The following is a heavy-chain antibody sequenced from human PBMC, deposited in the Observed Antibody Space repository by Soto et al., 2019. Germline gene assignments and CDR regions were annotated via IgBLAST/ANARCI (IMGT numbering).Heavy chain of an antibody. CDR1: GDSITGRDW. Sequence: TSETLSLTCAVSGDSITGRDWWGWVRQPPGQGLEWIGEIHHSGSTKYNPSLKSRVTISVDTSSNQFSLNLSSVTAADTAVYYCARAAVRTFDYWSQGSLVTVSS. J-gene: IGHJ4*02. CDR3: ARAAVRTFDY. D-gene: IGHD2-15*01. CDR2: IHHSGST. V-gene: IGHV4-4*02.